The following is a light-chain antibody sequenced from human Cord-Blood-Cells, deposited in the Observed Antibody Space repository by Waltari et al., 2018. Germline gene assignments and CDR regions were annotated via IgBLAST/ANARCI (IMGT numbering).Light chain of an antibody. CDR2: DAS. CDR1: QSISSW. Sequence: DIQMTPSPSTLSASVGDRVTTTCRASQSISSWLAWYQQKPGKAPKLLIYDASSLESGVPSRFSGSGSGTEFTLTISSLQPGDFATYYCQQYNSYLFGQGTKVEIK. J-gene: IGKJ1*01. CDR3: QQYNSYL. V-gene: IGKV1-5*01.